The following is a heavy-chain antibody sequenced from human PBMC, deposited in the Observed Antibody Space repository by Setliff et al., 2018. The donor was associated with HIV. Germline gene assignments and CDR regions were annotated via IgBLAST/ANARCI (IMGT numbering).Heavy chain of an antibody. CDR1: GGSISSSNW. CDR3: ARVDCSSTSCYRDYYYYMDV. D-gene: IGHD2-2*01. Sequence: PSETLSLTCAVSGGSISSSNWWSWVRQPPGKGLEWIGEIYHSGSTKYNPSLKSRVTISVDKSRNQFSLNLRSVTAADTAVYYCARVDCSSTSCYRDYYYYMDVWGKGTTVTVSS. CDR2: IYHSGST. J-gene: IGHJ6*03. V-gene: IGHV4-4*02.